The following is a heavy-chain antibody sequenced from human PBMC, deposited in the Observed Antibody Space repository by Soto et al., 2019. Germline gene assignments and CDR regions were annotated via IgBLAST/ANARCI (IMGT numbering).Heavy chain of an antibody. D-gene: IGHD2-8*01. Sequence: PSETLSLTCAVSGGSISSGGYSWSWIRQPPEKGLEWIGYIYHSGSTYYNPSLKSRVTISVDRSKNQFSLKLSSVTAADTAVYYCARVQGHCTNGVCYYMEKYYYYYYGMDVWGQGTTVTVSS. CDR3: ARVQGHCTNGVCYYMEKYYYYYYGMDV. J-gene: IGHJ6*02. CDR2: IYHSGST. V-gene: IGHV4-30-2*01. CDR1: GGSISSGGYS.